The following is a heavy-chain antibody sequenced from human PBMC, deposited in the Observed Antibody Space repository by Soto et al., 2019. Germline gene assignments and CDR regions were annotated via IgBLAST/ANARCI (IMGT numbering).Heavy chain of an antibody. V-gene: IGHV3-23*01. Sequence: PGGSLSLSCATSGFTFSHHAMSCVRPAPGKGLEWVSGISGGGGSTYHSDSVKGRFTYSRYNSKNTLFVKMNSLRAEDSAVYYCANLPTGGFGVIKSNYGMALWGQGSTVTVSS. CDR1: GFTFSHHA. D-gene: IGHD3-10*01. J-gene: IGHJ6*02. CDR2: ISGGGGST. CDR3: ANLPTGGFGVIKSNYGMAL.